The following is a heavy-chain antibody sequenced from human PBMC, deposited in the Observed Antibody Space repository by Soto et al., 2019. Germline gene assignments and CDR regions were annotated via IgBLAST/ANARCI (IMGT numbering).Heavy chain of an antibody. CDR2: IYTSGST. CDR1: GTSVSNYY. Sequence: GTLSLTGSVSGTSVSNYYWSGIRRPAGKGLEHIGRIYTSGSTSYNPSLKSRVTMSMDTSQTQIYLNLTSVTAADTAVYSCARGGIQLSYAFDYWGQGILVTVSS. J-gene: IGHJ4*02. D-gene: IGHD5-18*01. V-gene: IGHV4-4*07. CDR3: ARGGIQLSYAFDY.